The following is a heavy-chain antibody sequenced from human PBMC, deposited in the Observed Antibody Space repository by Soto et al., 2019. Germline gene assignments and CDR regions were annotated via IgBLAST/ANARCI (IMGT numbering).Heavy chain of an antibody. CDR2: IYSDNNT. CDR3: ARHYSAMGV. J-gene: IGHJ6*02. CDR1: GLTVSSDS. V-gene: IGHV3-53*02. Sequence: EVQLVETGGDLIQPGGSLRLSCAASGLTVSSDSRTWVRQAPGKGLEWISIIYSDNNTDYADSVKGRFSISRDTSKNILYLQMNSLRAEDTAEYYCARHYSAMGVWGQGTTVTVSS.